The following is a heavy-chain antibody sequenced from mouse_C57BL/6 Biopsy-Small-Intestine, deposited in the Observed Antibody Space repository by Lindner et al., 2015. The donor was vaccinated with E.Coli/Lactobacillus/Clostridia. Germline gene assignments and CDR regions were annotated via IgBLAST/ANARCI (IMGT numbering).Heavy chain of an antibody. CDR1: GYTFTSYT. CDR2: INPSRAYT. Sequence: VQLQESGAELARPGASVKMSCKASGYTFTSYTMHWVKQRPGQGLEWIGYINPSRAYTEYNQKFKDKATLTADKSSSTAYMQLSSLTPEDSAVYYCARRGIITTVVVPDYWGQGTILTVSS. J-gene: IGHJ2*01. CDR3: ARRGIITTVVVPDY. V-gene: IGHV1-4*01. D-gene: IGHD1-1*01.